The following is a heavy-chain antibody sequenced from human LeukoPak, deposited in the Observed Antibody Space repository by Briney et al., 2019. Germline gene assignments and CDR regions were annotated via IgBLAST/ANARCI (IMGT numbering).Heavy chain of an antibody. Sequence: ASVKVSCKASGYTFTRYGISWVRQAPGQGLEWMGWISAYNGNTNYAQKLQGRVTMTTDTSTSTAYMELRSLRSDDTAVYYCARDDYGGNSGGDYFQHWGQGTLVTVSS. CDR3: ARDDYGGNSGGDYFQH. V-gene: IGHV1-18*01. J-gene: IGHJ1*01. CDR2: ISAYNGNT. CDR1: GYTFTRYG. D-gene: IGHD4-23*01.